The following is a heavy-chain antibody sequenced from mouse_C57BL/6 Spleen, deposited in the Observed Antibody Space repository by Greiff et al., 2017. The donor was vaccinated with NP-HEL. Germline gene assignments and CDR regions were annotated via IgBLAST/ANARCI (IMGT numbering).Heavy chain of an antibody. D-gene: IGHD4-1*01. CDR1: GYTFTSYW. J-gene: IGHJ3*01. CDR3: ARGANFVFAY. V-gene: IGHV1-64*01. Sequence: QVQLKESGAELVKPGASVKLSCKASGYTFTSYWMHWVKQRPGQGLEWIGMIHPNSGSTNYNEKFKSKATLTVDKSSSTAYMQLSSLTSEDSAVYYCARGANFVFAYWGQGTLVTVSA. CDR2: IHPNSGST.